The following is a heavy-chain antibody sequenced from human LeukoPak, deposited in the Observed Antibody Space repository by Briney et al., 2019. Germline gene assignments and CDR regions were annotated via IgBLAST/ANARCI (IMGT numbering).Heavy chain of an antibody. Sequence: GGSLRLSCAASGSTFSSYAMSWVRQAPGKGLEWVSAISGSGGSTYYGDSVKGRFTISRDNSKNTLYLQMNSLRAEDTAIYYCARWPLTYYYDSSGYPNDAFDIWGQGTMVTVSS. CDR2: ISGSGGST. CDR1: GSTFSSYA. J-gene: IGHJ3*02. D-gene: IGHD3-22*01. V-gene: IGHV3-23*01. CDR3: ARWPLTYYYDSSGYPNDAFDI.